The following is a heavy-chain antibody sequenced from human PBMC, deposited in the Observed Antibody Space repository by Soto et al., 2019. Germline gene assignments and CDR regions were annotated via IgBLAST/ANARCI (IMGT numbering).Heavy chain of an antibody. Sequence: ASVTVSCTSSVYTFTIYDINCVRQAPGQGLEWMGWMNPNSGNTGYAQKFQGRVTMTRNTSISTAYMELSSLRSEDTAVYYCARTYYDFWSGFYTAQDAFDIWGQGTMVTVSS. J-gene: IGHJ3*02. CDR1: VYTFTIYD. V-gene: IGHV1-8*01. CDR2: MNPNSGNT. CDR3: ARTYYDFWSGFYTAQDAFDI. D-gene: IGHD3-3*01.